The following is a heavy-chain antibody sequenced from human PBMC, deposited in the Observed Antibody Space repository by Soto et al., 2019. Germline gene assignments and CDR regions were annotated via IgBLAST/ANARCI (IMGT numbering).Heavy chain of an antibody. V-gene: IGHV1-3*01. Sequence: SVKVSCTAAAYTCTSHAINLVRQAPGQRLEWMGWINAGNANTRYSENFQGRVTFSMDTSATTAFMELSSLRSEDTAFYYCETDESQLLWDWAQASLLTVTS. J-gene: IGHJ4*02. CDR2: INAGNANT. D-gene: IGHD1-1*01. CDR3: ETDESQLLWD. CDR1: AYTCTSHA.